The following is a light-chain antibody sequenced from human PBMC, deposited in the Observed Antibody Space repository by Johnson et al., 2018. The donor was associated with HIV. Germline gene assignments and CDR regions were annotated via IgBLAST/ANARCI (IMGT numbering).Light chain of an antibody. Sequence: QSVLTQPPSVSAAPGQRVSISCSGSGSNIGNNYVSWYQQVPGTAPKLLIFDNSRRPSGIPDRFSGSKSGTSATLGITGLQTGDEADYYCGTWDSSVRTAVFVTRTKVTVL. CDR1: GSNIGNNY. J-gene: IGLJ1*01. CDR2: DNS. V-gene: IGLV1-51*01. CDR3: GTWDSSVRTAV.